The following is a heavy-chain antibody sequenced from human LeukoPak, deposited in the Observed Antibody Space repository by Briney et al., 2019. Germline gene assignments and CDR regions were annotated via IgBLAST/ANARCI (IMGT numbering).Heavy chain of an antibody. CDR2: INPNSGGT. CDR3: ARGARDYYDSSSYYTY. J-gene: IGHJ4*02. V-gene: IGHV1-2*06. D-gene: IGHD3-22*01. Sequence: ASVKVSCKASGYTCTGYYMHWVRQAPGQGLEWMGRINPNSGGTNYAQKFQGRVTMTRDTSISTAYMELSRLRSDDTAVYYCARGARDYYDSSSYYTYWGQGTLVTVSS. CDR1: GYTCTGYY.